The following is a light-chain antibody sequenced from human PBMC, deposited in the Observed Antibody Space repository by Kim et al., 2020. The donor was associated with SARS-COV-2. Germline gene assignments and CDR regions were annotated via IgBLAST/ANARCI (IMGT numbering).Light chain of an antibody. Sequence: GPSITISCTGTSRDVGGYNYVSWYQQHPGKAPKLMIYDVSKRPSGVSNRFSGSKSGNTASLTISGLQTEDEADYYCSSYTSSSSVVFGGGTQLTVL. CDR3: SSYTSSSSVV. V-gene: IGLV2-14*04. CDR2: DVS. J-gene: IGLJ2*01. CDR1: SRDVGGYNY.